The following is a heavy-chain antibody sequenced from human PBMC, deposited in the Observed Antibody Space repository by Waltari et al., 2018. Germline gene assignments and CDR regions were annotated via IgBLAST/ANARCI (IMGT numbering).Heavy chain of an antibody. CDR3: ARRSSTGFYYFDY. V-gene: IGHV4-38-2*01. D-gene: IGHD6-25*01. J-gene: IGHJ4*02. CDR1: GYSISSGYY. Sequence: QVQLQESGPGLVKPSETLSLTCAVSGYSISSGYYWGWIRQPPGKGLEWIGSIYHSGSTYYNPSLESRVTISVDTSKNQFSLKLSSVTAADTAVYYCARRSSTGFYYFDYWGQGTLVTVSS. CDR2: IYHSGST.